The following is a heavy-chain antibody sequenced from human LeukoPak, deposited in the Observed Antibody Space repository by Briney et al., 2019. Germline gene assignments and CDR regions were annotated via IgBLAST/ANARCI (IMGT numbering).Heavy chain of an antibody. D-gene: IGHD5-18*01. CDR2: IFYSGST. CDR3: ARGQTAMYPYYYYYGMDV. CDR1: GGSISSYY. J-gene: IGHJ6*02. Sequence: SETLSLTCTVSGGSISSYYWSWIRQPPGKGLEWIGYIFYSGSTNYNPSLKSRVTISVDTSKNQFSLKLSSVTAADTAVYYCARGQTAMYPYYYYYGMDVWGQGTTVTVSS. V-gene: IGHV4-59*12.